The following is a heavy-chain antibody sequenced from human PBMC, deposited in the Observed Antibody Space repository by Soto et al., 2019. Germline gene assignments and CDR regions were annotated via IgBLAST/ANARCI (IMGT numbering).Heavy chain of an antibody. D-gene: IGHD5-12*01. V-gene: IGHV4-34*01. CDR2: INHSGST. CDR3: ARLDGYDHYFAY. Sequence: PSETLSLTCAVYGGSFSGYYWSWIRQPPGKGLEWIGEINHSGSTNYNPSLKSRVTISVDTSKNQFSLRLSSVTAADTAVYFCARLDGYDHYFAYWGQGALVTVSS. J-gene: IGHJ4*02. CDR1: GGSFSGYY.